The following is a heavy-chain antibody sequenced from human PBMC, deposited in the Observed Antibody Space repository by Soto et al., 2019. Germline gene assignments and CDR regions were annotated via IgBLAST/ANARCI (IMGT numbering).Heavy chain of an antibody. CDR3: AKDLQGGFDY. Sequence: GGSLRLSCVVPGVIFSGYGMHWVRQAPGKGLEWVAVIRFDGSNIYYADSVKGRFTISRDNFKNTLYLQMNSLRAEDTAVYYCAKDLQGGFDYWGQGTLVTVSS. J-gene: IGHJ4*02. V-gene: IGHV3-30*02. D-gene: IGHD2-15*01. CDR2: IRFDGSNI. CDR1: GVIFSGYG.